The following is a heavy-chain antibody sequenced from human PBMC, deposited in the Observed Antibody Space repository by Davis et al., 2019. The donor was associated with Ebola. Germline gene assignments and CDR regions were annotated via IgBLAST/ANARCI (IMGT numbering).Heavy chain of an antibody. Sequence: MPSETLSLTCAVSGGSISSNNWCSWVRQPPGKGLEWIGEIYHSGSTNHNPSLKSRVTISVDKSKNQFSLKLSSVTAADTAVYYCARDPGALGYYFDYWGQGTLATVSS. V-gene: IGHV4-4*02. D-gene: IGHD3-16*01. CDR2: IYHSGST. J-gene: IGHJ4*02. CDR3: ARDPGALGYYFDY. CDR1: GGSISSNNW.